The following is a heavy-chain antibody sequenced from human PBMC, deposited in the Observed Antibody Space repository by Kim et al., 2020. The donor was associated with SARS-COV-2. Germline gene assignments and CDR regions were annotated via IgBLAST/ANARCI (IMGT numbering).Heavy chain of an antibody. CDR3: AREIPDTLYFDY. J-gene: IGHJ4*02. Sequence: TGYAQTFRNRVTVTRDTSTTTVYMGRSSLRSEDTAVYFCAREIPDTLYFDYWGQGAQVTVSS. V-gene: IGHV1-46*01. CDR2: T.